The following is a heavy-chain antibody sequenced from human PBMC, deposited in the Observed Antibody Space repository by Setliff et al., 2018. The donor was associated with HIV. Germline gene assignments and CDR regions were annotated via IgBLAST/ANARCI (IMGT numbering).Heavy chain of an antibody. CDR3: ARRIAVAKYYFDF. V-gene: IGHV4-59*08. CDR1: GGSINSFY. CDR2: IYYSGST. D-gene: IGHD6-19*01. Sequence: SETLSLTCTVSGGSINSFYWSWIRQPPGKGLEWIGYIYYSGSTGYNSSLKSRVTISIGTSKNQFSLKLRSVTAADTAVYYCARRIAVAKYYFDFWGQGTLVTVSS. J-gene: IGHJ4*02.